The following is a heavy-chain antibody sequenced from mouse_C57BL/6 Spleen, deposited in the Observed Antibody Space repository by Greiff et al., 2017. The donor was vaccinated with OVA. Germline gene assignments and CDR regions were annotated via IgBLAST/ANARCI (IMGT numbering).Heavy chain of an antibody. V-gene: IGHV5-4*01. D-gene: IGHD2-4*01. CDR1: GFTFSSYA. CDR3: ARPSDYDYDGLAD. J-gene: IGHJ3*01. CDR2: ISDGGSYT. Sequence: EVQGVESGGGLVKPGGSLKLSCAASGFTFSSYAMSWVRQTPEKRLEWVATISDGGSYTYYPDNVKGRFTISRDKAKNNLYLQMSHLKTEDTAMYCCARPSDYDYDGLADWGKGTLVTVSA.